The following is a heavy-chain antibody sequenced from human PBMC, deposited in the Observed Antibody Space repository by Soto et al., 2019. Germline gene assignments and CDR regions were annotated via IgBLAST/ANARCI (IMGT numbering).Heavy chain of an antibody. CDR2: INSDGSST. CDR3: ARSGFHCSSTSCYAPVDYYYYMDV. Sequence: GGSLRLSCAASGFTFSSYWMHWVRQAPGKGLVWVSRINSDGSSTSYADSVKGRFTISRDNAKNTRYLQMNSLRAEDTAVYYCARSGFHCSSTSCYAPVDYYYYMDVWGKGTTVTVSS. V-gene: IGHV3-74*01. D-gene: IGHD2-2*01. CDR1: GFTFSSYW. J-gene: IGHJ6*03.